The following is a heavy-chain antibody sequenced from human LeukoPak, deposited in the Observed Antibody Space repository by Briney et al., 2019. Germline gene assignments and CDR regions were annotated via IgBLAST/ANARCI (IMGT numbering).Heavy chain of an antibody. CDR1: GFTFSSYA. Sequence: PGGSLRLSCAASGFTFSSYAMRWVRQAPGKGLEWVSAISGSGGSTYYADSVKGRFTLSRDNSKNTLYLQMNSLRAEDTAVYYCASQLIVVVVAANDSWGQGTLVTVSS. V-gene: IGHV3-23*01. J-gene: IGHJ4*02. CDR3: ASQLIVVVVAANDS. D-gene: IGHD2-15*01. CDR2: ISGSGGST.